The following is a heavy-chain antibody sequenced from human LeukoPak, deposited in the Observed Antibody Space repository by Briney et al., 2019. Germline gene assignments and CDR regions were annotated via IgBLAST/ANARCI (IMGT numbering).Heavy chain of an antibody. CDR1: GFTFSTYW. CDR3: ARAPSEIGGYYPEYFRH. V-gene: IGHV3-74*01. J-gene: IGHJ1*01. D-gene: IGHD3-22*01. Sequence: GGSLRLSCAASGFTFSTYWMHWVRQAPGKGLVWVSRIKSDGGTNYSDSVKGRFTISRDNAKNTVSLQMNSLRPEDTGVYYCARAPSEIGGYYPEYFRHWGQGTLVTVSS. CDR2: IKSDGGT.